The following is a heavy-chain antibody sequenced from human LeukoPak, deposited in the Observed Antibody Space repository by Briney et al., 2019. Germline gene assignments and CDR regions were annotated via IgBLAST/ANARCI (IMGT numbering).Heavy chain of an antibody. D-gene: IGHD5-12*01. CDR1: GFTFSSYA. Sequence: GRSLRLSCAASGFTFSSYAMHWVRQAPGKGLEWVAVISYDGSNKYYADSVKGRFTISRDNSKNTLYLQMDSLRAEDTAVYYCARDPPATTLGYYYGMDVWGQGTTVTVSS. CDR2: ISYDGSNK. V-gene: IGHV3-30-3*01. CDR3: ARDPPATTLGYYYGMDV. J-gene: IGHJ6*02.